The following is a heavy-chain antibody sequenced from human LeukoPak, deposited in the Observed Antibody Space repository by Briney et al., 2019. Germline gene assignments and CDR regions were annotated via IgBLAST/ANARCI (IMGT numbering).Heavy chain of an antibody. V-gene: IGHV3-30*19. Sequence: GGSLRLSCAASGFTFTKYGMQWVRQAPGKGLEWVAVISYDGSNKYYADSVKGRFTISRDNSKNTLYLQMNSLRAEDTAVYYCAREGGSYYDPWGQGTLVTVSS. CDR3: AREGGSYYDP. CDR1: GFTFTKYG. CDR2: ISYDGSNK. J-gene: IGHJ5*02. D-gene: IGHD1-26*01.